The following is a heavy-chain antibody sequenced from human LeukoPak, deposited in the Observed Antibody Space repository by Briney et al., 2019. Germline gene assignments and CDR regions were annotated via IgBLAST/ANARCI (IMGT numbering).Heavy chain of an antibody. CDR2: ISAYNGNT. D-gene: IGHD3-10*01. V-gene: IGHV1-18*01. J-gene: IGHJ6*03. CDR1: GYTFTSYG. Sequence: ASAKVSCKASGYTFTSYGISWVRQAPGQGLEWMGWISAYNGNTNYAQKLQGRVTMTTDTSTSTAYMELRSLRSDDTAVYYCARDRYYGSGSYYDYMDVWGKGTTVTVSS. CDR3: ARDRYYGSGSYYDYMDV.